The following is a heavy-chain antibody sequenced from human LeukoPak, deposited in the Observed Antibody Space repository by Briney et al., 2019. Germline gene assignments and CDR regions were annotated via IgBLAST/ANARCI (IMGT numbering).Heavy chain of an antibody. CDR1: GGSFSGYY. D-gene: IGHD2-2*01. CDR2: INHSGST. CDR3: AIGTRNYYYYGMDV. Sequence: KPSETLSLTCAVYGGSFSGYYWSWIRQPPGKGLEWIGEINHSGSTNYNPSLKSRVTISVDTSKNQFSLKLSSVTAADTAVYYCAIGTRNYYYYGMDVWGQGTTVTVSS. V-gene: IGHV4-34*01. J-gene: IGHJ6*02.